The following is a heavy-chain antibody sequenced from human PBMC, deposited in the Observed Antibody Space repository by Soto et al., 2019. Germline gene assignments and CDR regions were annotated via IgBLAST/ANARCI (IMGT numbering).Heavy chain of an antibody. CDR3: ASPIAAAGRDVPSKWDYYYYYGLDV. J-gene: IGHJ6*02. D-gene: IGHD6-13*01. Sequence: GESLKISCKGSGYSFTSYWIGWVRQMPGKGLEWMGIIYPGDSDTRYSPSFQGQVTISADKSISTAYLQWSSLKASDTAMYYCASPIAAAGRDVPSKWDYYYYYGLDVWGRGTTVTVSS. CDR1: GYSFTSYW. CDR2: IYPGDSDT. V-gene: IGHV5-51*01.